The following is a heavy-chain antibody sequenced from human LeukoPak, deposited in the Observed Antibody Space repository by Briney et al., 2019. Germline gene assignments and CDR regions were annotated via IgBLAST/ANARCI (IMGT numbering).Heavy chain of an antibody. CDR2: INHSGST. Sequence: PSETLSLTCAVYGGSFSGYYWSWIRQPPGKGLEWIGEINHSGSTNYNPSLKSRVTISVDTSKNQFSLKLSSVTAADTAVYYCARGLYGYCDSSGNLGGYWGQGTLVTVSS. V-gene: IGHV4-34*01. J-gene: IGHJ4*02. CDR1: GGSFSGYY. D-gene: IGHD3-22*01. CDR3: ARGLYGYCDSSGNLGGY.